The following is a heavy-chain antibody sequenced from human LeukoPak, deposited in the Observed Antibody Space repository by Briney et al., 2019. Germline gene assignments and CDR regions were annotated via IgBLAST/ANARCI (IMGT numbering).Heavy chain of an antibody. D-gene: IGHD3-9*01. CDR3: ARAGYDILTGYYKGAFDI. CDR2: IYHSGST. CDR1: GGSISSSNW. V-gene: IGHV4-4*02. J-gene: IGHJ3*02. Sequence: SETLSLTCAVSGGSISSSNWWSWVRQPPGKGLEWIGYIYHSGSTYYNPSLKSRVTISVDRSKNQFSLKLSSVTAADTAVYYCARAGYDILTGYYKGAFDIWGQGTMVTVSS.